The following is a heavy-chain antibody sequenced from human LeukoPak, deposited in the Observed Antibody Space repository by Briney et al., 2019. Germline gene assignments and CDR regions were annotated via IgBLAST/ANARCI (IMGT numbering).Heavy chain of an antibody. CDR2: IKQDGSVK. CDR1: GFTFSSYW. Sequence: GGSLRLSCAASGFTFSSYWMSWVRQAPGKGLEGVANIKQDGSVKYYVDSVKGRFTISRDNAKNSLYLQMNSLRAEDTAVYYCARTRGLLWFEDYWGQGTLVTVSS. J-gene: IGHJ4*02. D-gene: IGHD3-10*01. CDR3: ARTRGLLWFEDY. V-gene: IGHV3-7*01.